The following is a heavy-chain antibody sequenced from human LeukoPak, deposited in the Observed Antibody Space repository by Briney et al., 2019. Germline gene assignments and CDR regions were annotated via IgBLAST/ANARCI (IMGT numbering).Heavy chain of an antibody. Sequence: PGGSLRLSCAASGFTFSNYWMHWVRHAPGEGRVWVSRIHIDGSSTNYADSVKGRFTISRDNAKNTLYLQMNSLRAEDTAVYYCARGLGSYGAFDIWGQGTMVTVSS. CDR1: GFTFSNYW. V-gene: IGHV3-74*01. CDR2: IHIDGSST. D-gene: IGHD1-26*01. J-gene: IGHJ3*02. CDR3: ARGLGSYGAFDI.